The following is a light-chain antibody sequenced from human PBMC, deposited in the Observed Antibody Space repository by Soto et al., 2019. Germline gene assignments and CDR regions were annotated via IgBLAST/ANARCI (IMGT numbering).Light chain of an antibody. CDR3: QQYGTSPLT. V-gene: IGKV3-20*01. CDR1: QSVCSNY. J-gene: IGKJ4*01. Sequence: EIVLTQSPGTLSLSPGERATLSCRASQSVCSNYLAWYQQRPGQGPRLLIYGASSRATGIPDRFGGSGSGTDFTLTISRLEPEDFAVYYCQQYGTSPLTFGGGTKVEIK. CDR2: GAS.